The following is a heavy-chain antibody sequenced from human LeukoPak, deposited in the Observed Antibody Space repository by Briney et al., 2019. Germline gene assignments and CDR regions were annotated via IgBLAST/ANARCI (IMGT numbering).Heavy chain of an antibody. CDR2: IWYDGSNK. CDR3: ARDGERYCSGGSCYVDY. J-gene: IGHJ4*02. CDR1: GXTFSSYG. V-gene: IGHV3-33*01. Sequence: GRSLRLSCAASGXTFSSYGMHWVRQAPGKGLEWVAVIWYDGSNKYYADSVKGRFTISRDNSKNTLYLQMNSLRAEDTAVYYCARDGERYCSGGSCYVDYWGQGTLVTVSS. D-gene: IGHD2-15*01.